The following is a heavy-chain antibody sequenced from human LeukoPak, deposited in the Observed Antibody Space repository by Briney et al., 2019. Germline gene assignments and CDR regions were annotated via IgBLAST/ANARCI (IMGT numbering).Heavy chain of an antibody. CDR1: GFTVSNNY. V-gene: IGHV3-66*02. J-gene: IGHJ4*02. D-gene: IGHD1-14*01. CDR3: ATLTYYFDY. Sequence: GGSLRLSCAASGFTVSNNYMSWVRQAPGEGMEWVSVIYSDGNTYYADSVKGRFTISRDNSKNTLYLQMDSPRAEDTAVYYCATLTYYFDYWGQGTLVTVSS. CDR2: IYSDGNT.